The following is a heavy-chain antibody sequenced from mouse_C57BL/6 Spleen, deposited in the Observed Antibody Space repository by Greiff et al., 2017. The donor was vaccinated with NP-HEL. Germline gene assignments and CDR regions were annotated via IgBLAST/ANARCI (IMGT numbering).Heavy chain of an antibody. CDR2: IDPSDSYT. V-gene: IGHV1-69*01. D-gene: IGHD2-1*01. Sequence: QVQLQQPGAELVMPGASVKLSCKASGYTFTSYWMHWVKQRPGQGLEWIGEIDPSDSYTNYNQKFKGKSTLTVDKSSSTAYMQLSSLTSEDSAVYYCARRRNYPYFDVWGTGTTVTVSS. CDR1: GYTFTSYW. CDR3: ARRRNYPYFDV. J-gene: IGHJ1*03.